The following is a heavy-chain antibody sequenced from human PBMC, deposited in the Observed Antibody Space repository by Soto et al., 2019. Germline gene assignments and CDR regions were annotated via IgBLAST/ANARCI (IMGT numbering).Heavy chain of an antibody. V-gene: IGHV4-30-4*01. D-gene: IGHD3-10*02. CDR3: ARSMLEPTMSWFDP. CDR1: GGSINRDDFY. J-gene: IGHJ5*02. Sequence: QVQLQESGPGLVKPSQTLSLTCSVSGGSINRDDFYWSWIRKPPGKGLEWIGYIHYSGNTHYNPSLESRVAFSIATSKNHFSPNQTSVTAPDTAVYYGARSMLEPTMSWFDPWGQGTLVTVSA. CDR2: IHYSGNT.